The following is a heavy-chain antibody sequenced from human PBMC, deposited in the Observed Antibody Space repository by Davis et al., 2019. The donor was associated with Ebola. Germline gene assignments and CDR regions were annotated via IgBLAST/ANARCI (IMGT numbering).Heavy chain of an antibody. J-gene: IGHJ6*02. D-gene: IGHD3-22*01. CDR3: ARGAPITMVLVVIVYGLDV. CDR1: GYTVTDYY. V-gene: IGHV1-2*02. CDR2: INPNSGGT. Sequence: AASVKVSCKGSGYTVTDYYMHWVRQAPGQGLEWMGWINPNSGGTNYAQKFQGRVTMTRDTSISTAYMELTRLTSDDTAMYYCARGAPITMVLVVIVYGLDVWGRGTTVTVSS.